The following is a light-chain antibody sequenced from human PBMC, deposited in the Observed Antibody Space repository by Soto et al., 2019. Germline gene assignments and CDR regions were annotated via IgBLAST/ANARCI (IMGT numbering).Light chain of an antibody. Sequence: EVVLRQSPVTLSLSPGQRATLSCMASQSVCRYVGWYQQRPGQAPRLLIYEASNRATGIPARFSGTGSETDFNITISSLEPEDLAVYYCHQRRQGHHTFGQGTNLEI. CDR1: QSVCRY. V-gene: IGKV3-11*01. CDR3: HQRRQGHHT. J-gene: IGKJ2*01. CDR2: EAS.